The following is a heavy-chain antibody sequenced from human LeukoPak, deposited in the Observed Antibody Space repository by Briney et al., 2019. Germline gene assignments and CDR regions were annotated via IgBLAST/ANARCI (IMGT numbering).Heavy chain of an antibody. CDR3: ARLGSSGYLYYSDY. CDR1: GGSISSSSYY. V-gene: IGHV4-39*01. J-gene: IGHJ4*02. D-gene: IGHD3-22*01. Sequence: PSETLSLTCTVSGGSISSSSYYWGWIRQPPGKELGWIGSIYYSGSTYCNPSLKSRVTISVDTSKNQFSLKLSSVTAADTAVYYCARLGSSGYLYYSDYWGQGTLVTVSS. CDR2: IYYSGST.